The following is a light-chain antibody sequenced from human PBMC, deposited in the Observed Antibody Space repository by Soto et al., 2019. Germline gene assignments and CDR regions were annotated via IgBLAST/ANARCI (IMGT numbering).Light chain of an antibody. CDR1: SSDVGGYNY. J-gene: IGLJ1*01. Sequence: QSALTQPPSASGSPGQSVTISCTGTSSDVGGYNYVSWYQQHPGKVPKLMIYEVNKRPSGVPDRFSGSKSGNTASLTISGLQADDEAAYYCFSYTTISAPYVFGTGTKLTVL. CDR3: FSYTTISAPYV. CDR2: EVN. V-gene: IGLV2-8*01.